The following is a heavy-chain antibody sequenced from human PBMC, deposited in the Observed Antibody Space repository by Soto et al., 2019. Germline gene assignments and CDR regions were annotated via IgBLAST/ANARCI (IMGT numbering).Heavy chain of an antibody. CDR1: GGTFSSFL. J-gene: IGHJ4*02. CDR2: IIPMFGTV. V-gene: IGHV1-69*06. D-gene: IGHD4-17*01. CDR3: ARNRLDYGDYFDN. Sequence: QVQLVQSGAEVKKPGSSVKVSCKASGGTFSSFLISWVRQAPGQGLEWMGGIIPMFGTVNYAQNFQGRVTITADKSTTTAYMELSSLGSEDTAMYYCARNRLDYGDYFDNWGEGTLVTVSS.